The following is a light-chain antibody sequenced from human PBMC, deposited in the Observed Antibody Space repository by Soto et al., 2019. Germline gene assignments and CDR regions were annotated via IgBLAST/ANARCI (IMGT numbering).Light chain of an antibody. J-gene: IGKJ1*01. CDR1: QTISSW. CDR3: QHYNSYSEA. CDR2: KAS. V-gene: IGKV1-5*03. Sequence: LTDSPANRVTITCLASQTISSWLAWYQQKPGKAPKLLIYKASTFKSGVPSRFSGSGSGTEFTLTISSLQPDDFATYYCQHYNSYSEAFGQGTKVDIK.